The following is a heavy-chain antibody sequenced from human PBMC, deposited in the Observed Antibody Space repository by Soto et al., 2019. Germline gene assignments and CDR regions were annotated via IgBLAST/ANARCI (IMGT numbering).Heavy chain of an antibody. V-gene: IGHV3-74*01. CDR1: GFDLSTYW. Sequence: EVHLVESGGGLVQPGGSLRLSCAASGFDLSTYWMHWVRQAPGKGLVWVSRIDSDGSGTTYADSVKGRFTISRDNAKNTLYLQTSSLGAEDTAVYYCAREYLYCSGGSCFSDAFDLWGQGTMVTVSS. CDR3: AREYLYCSGGSCFSDAFDL. J-gene: IGHJ3*01. CDR2: IDSDGSGT. D-gene: IGHD2-15*01.